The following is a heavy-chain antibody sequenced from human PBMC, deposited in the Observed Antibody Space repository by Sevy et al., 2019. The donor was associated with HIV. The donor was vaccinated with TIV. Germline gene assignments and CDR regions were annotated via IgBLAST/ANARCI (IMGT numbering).Heavy chain of an antibody. CDR1: GFTFSNAW. V-gene: IGHV3-15*01. CDR2: IKSKTDGGTT. Sequence: GGSLRLSCAASGFTFSNAWMSWVRQAPGKGLEWVGRIKSKTDGGTTDYAAPVKGRFTISRDDSKNTLYLQMNSLKTEDTAVYYYTTDPPAPYYYYGMDVWGQGTTVTVSS. CDR3: TTDPPAPYYYYGMDV. J-gene: IGHJ6*02.